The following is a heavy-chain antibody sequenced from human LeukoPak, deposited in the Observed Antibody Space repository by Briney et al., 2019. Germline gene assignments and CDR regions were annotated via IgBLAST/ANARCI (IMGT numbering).Heavy chain of an antibody. CDR3: AKDTGWFFDY. D-gene: IGHD2-15*01. CDR1: GFTFSSYS. J-gene: IGHJ4*02. CDR2: ISSSSSYI. Sequence: GGSLRLSCAASGFTFSSYSMNWVRQAPGKGLEWVSSISSSSSYIYYADSVKGRFTISRDNAKNSLYLQMNSLRAEDTALYYCAKDTGWFFDYWGQGTLVTVSS. V-gene: IGHV3-21*04.